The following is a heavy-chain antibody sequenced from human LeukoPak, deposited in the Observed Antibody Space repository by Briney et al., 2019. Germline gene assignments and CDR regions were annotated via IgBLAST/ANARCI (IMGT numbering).Heavy chain of an antibody. CDR3: ARDHEGSPFWRDAFDI. Sequence: GASVKVSCKASGYTFTSYYMHWVRQAPGQGLEWMGIINPSGGSTSYAQKFQGRVTMTRDTSTSTVYMELSSLRSEDTAVYYCARDHEGSPFWRDAFDIWGQGTMVTVSS. D-gene: IGHD3-3*01. CDR2: INPSGGST. CDR1: GYTFTSYY. V-gene: IGHV1-46*01. J-gene: IGHJ3*02.